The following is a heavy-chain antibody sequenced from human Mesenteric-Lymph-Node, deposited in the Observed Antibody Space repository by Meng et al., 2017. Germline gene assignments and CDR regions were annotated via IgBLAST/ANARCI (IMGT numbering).Heavy chain of an antibody. J-gene: IGHJ4*02. Sequence: GESLKISCAASGFTFSSYAMHWVRQAPGKGLEWVAVISYDGSNKYYADSVKGRFTISRDNAKNSLYLQMNSLRADDTAVYFCARALAPGIGASAYWGQGALVTVSS. CDR2: ISYDGSNK. D-gene: IGHD1-26*01. CDR1: GFTFSSYA. CDR3: ARALAPGIGASAY. V-gene: IGHV3-30*04.